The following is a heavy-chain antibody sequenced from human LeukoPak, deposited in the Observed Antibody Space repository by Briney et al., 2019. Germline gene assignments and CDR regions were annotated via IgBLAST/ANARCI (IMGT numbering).Heavy chain of an antibody. D-gene: IGHD3-22*01. CDR1: GFTFSSYA. J-gene: IGHJ4*02. Sequence: GGPLRLSCAASGFTFSSYAMSWVRQAPGKGLEWVSAISSSGGITYYADSVKGRFTISRDNSKNTLYLQMNSLRAEDTAVYYCAKDKIYHTSGYYYYWGQRTLVTVSS. CDR3: AKDKIYHTSGYYYY. CDR2: ISSSGGIT. V-gene: IGHV3-23*01.